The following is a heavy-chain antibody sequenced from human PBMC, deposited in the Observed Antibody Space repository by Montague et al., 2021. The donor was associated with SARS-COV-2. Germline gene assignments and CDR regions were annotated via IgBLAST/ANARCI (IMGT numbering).Heavy chain of an antibody. J-gene: IGHJ6*03. CDR2: ISHNGNT. CDR1: GGSFSRYY. D-gene: IGHD2-2*02. V-gene: IGHV4-34*01. Sequence: SETLPLTCAVSGGSFSRYYWSWIRQPPGKGLEWIGEISHNGNTKYNPSLQSRVSISLDTSRNQFSLKVSSVTAADTAIYYCARLGDGIVPSPILGLGPYYSFYYMDVWGKGTTVTVSS. CDR3: ARLGDGIVPSPILGLGPYYSFYYMDV.